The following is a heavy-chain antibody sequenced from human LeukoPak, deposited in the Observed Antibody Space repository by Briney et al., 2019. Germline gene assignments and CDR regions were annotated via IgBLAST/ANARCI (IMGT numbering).Heavy chain of an antibody. J-gene: IGHJ6*02. CDR2: ISGSGGST. CDR3: TRDLVEYVSGRYHYHGMDV. CDR1: GFTFSSYA. V-gene: IGHV3-23*01. D-gene: IGHD3-10*01. Sequence: VGSLRLCCAASGFTFSSYAMSWVRQAPGKGLEWVSAISGSGGSTYYADSVKGRFTISRDNAKNSLYLQMNSLRDEDTAVYYCTRDLVEYVSGRYHYHGMDVWGQGTTVTVSS.